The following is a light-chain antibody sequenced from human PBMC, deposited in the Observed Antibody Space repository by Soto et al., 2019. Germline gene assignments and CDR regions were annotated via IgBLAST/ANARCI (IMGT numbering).Light chain of an antibody. CDR1: QNISSY. CDR3: QQRSSWPGT. V-gene: IGKV3-11*01. Sequence: EIVLTQSPATLSLSPGERATFSCRASQNISSYLAWYQQKSGQAPRLLIFDASNRATDIPARFSGSGSGTDFTLTISSLEPEDFAVYYCQQRSSWPGTFGQGTKMEIK. CDR2: DAS. J-gene: IGKJ2*02.